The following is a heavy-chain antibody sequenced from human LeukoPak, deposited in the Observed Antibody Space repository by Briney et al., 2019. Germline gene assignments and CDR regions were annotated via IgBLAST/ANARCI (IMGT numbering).Heavy chain of an antibody. J-gene: IGHJ4*02. V-gene: IGHV3-48*03. CDR1: GFSFSSYE. CDR2: SSSSGSSI. CDR3: ARANNWYGHGGGFDC. D-gene: IGHD1-1*01. Sequence: PGGSLRLSCAASGFSFSSYEMNWVRQAPGKGLEWVSYSSSSGSSIYYADSVKGRFTISRDNAKNSLYLQMNSLRADDTAVYYCARANNWYGHGGGFDCWGQGSLVTVSS.